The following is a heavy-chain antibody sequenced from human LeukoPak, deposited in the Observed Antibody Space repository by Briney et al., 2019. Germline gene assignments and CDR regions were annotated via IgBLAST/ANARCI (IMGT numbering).Heavy chain of an antibody. Sequence: SETLSLTCNVSGGTITSYYWSWIRQSPGRGMEWIGYVSYNGNTNYNPSLKSRITISVDTSKNQFSLKLTSVTAADTAIYYCARDMGSNWFDPWGQGTRVTVSS. J-gene: IGHJ5*02. V-gene: IGHV4-59*01. CDR2: VSYNGNT. D-gene: IGHD3-10*01. CDR3: ARDMGSNWFDP. CDR1: GGTITSYY.